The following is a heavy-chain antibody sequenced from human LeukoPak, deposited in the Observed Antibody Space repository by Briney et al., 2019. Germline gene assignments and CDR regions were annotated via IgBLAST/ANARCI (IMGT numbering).Heavy chain of an antibody. CDR1: GFTVSSNY. CDR2: IYSGGST. J-gene: IGHJ4*02. Sequence: PGGSLRLSCAASGFTVSSNYMSWVRQAPGKGLERVSVIYSGGSTYYADSVKGRFTISRDNSKNTLYLQMNSLRAEDTAVYYCARGGMTTVTPGPFDYWGQGTLVTVSS. CDR3: ARGGMTTVTPGPFDY. V-gene: IGHV3-53*01. D-gene: IGHD4-11*01.